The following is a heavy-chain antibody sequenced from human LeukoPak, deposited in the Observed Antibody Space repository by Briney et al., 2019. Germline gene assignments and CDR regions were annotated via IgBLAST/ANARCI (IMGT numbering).Heavy chain of an antibody. CDR3: ARGRVAGTSTIDY. J-gene: IGHJ4*02. CDR1: GYTFTSSD. CDR2: MNPNSGNT. V-gene: IGHV1-8*01. Sequence: GASVKVSCKASGYTFTSSDINWVRQATGQGLEWVGWMNPNSGNTGYAQKFQGRVTMTRNTSISTAYMELSSLRSEDTAVYYCARGRVAGTSTIDYWGQGTLVTVSS. D-gene: IGHD6-19*01.